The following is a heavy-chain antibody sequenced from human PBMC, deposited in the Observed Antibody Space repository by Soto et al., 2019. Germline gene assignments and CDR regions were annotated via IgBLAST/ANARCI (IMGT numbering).Heavy chain of an antibody. Sequence: QIQLVQSGAEVKQPGSSVKVSCKASGGGFSSYAINWVRQGPGEGLEWMGGIIPLFGTRNYAQRFEGRVTITADESTNTAYMELNSLTSEDTAVYYCARSYESGTYGSLAPWGQGTLVTVSS. D-gene: IGHD3-10*01. CDR1: GGGFSSYA. J-gene: IGHJ5*02. CDR3: ARSYESGTYGSLAP. V-gene: IGHV1-69*01. CDR2: IIPLFGTR.